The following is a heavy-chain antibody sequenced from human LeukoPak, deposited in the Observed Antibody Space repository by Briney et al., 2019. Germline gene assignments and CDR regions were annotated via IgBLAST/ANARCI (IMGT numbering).Heavy chain of an antibody. CDR1: GGTFSSYA. V-gene: IGHV1-69*04. CDR3: ARSPVGGIKAVAGTGFDY. Sequence: SSVKVSRKASGGTFSSYAISWVRQAPGQGREWMGRIIPILGIANYAQKFQGRVTITADKSTSTAYMELSSLRSEDTAVYYCARSPVGGIKAVAGTGFDYWGQGTLVTVSS. D-gene: IGHD6-19*01. J-gene: IGHJ4*02. CDR2: IIPILGIA.